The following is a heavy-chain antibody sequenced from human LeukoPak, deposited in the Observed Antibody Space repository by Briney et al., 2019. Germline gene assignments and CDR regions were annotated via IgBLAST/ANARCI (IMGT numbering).Heavy chain of an antibody. CDR1: GFTFSSYG. D-gene: IGHD1-7*01. V-gene: IGHV3-30*03. CDR3: ARSARQLPLEFDY. J-gene: IGHJ4*02. CDR2: ISYDGSNK. Sequence: GGSLRLSCAASGFTFSSYGMHWVRQAPGKGLEWVAVISYDGSNKYYADSVKGRFTISRDNSKNTLYLQMNSLRAEDTAVYYCARSARQLPLEFDYWGQGILVTVSS.